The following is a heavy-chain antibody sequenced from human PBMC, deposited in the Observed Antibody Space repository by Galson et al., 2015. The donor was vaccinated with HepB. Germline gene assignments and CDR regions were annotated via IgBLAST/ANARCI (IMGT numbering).Heavy chain of an antibody. CDR3: ARARYARACDY. V-gene: IGHV3-7*03. Sequence: SLRLSCAASGFTFSSSWMRWVRQAPGKGLEWVTNIKQDESEKYYVDSVKGRFTISRDNAKNSLSLKMNSLRAEDTAVYYCARARYARACDYWGQGTLVTVSS. CDR2: IKQDESEK. CDR1: GFTFSSSW. D-gene: IGHD3-16*01. J-gene: IGHJ4*02.